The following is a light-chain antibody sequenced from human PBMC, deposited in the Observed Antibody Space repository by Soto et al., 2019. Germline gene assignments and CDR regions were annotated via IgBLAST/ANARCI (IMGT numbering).Light chain of an antibody. V-gene: IGKV2D-29*01. CDR1: RSLLHSNRRTY. J-gene: IGKJ2*01. Sequence: DIVMTQTPLSLSVTPGQSASISCKSSRSLLHSNRRTYLSWYVQKSGQTPQRLIHEVSVRFTGGPDRFSCSGSGTDITLKIRRVETEDAGIFYIMPSVDSLTFGQGTKLEIK. CDR2: EVS. CDR3: MPSVDSLT.